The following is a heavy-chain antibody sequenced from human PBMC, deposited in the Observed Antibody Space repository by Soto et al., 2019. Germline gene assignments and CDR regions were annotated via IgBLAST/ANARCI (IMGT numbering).Heavy chain of an antibody. Sequence: QVHLVESGGGLVKPGGSLRLSCAASGFTFSDYYMAWIRQAPGKGLEWISYMSNNGATYYADSVRGRFTISRDNARNSLYLQMNSLRAEDTATYYCARDREPSVYHGMSVWGQGTTVTVSS. J-gene: IGHJ6*02. CDR2: MSNNGAT. CDR1: GFTFSDYY. D-gene: IGHD1-1*01. CDR3: ARDREPSVYHGMSV. V-gene: IGHV3-11*01.